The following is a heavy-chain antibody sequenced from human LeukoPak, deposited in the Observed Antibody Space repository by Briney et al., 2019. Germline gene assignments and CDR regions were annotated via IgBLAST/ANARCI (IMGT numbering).Heavy chain of an antibody. J-gene: IGHJ4*02. CDR1: GFIFSSYA. D-gene: IGHD1-26*01. CDR2: ISVSGGSST. Sequence: GGSPRLSCAASGFIFSSYAMSWVRQAPGKGLEWVSAISVSGGSSTYYADSVKGRFTISRDNSKNTLYVQMNSLRAEDTAVYYCAKGRRWELPLDYWGQGTLVTVSS. V-gene: IGHV3-23*01. CDR3: AKGRRWELPLDY.